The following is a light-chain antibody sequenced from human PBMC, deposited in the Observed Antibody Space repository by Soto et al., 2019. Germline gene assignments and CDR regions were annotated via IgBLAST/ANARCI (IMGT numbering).Light chain of an antibody. CDR1: SSDVGGYNY. Sequence: QSALTQPASVSGSPGQSITISCTGTSSDVGGYNYVSWYQQHPGKAPKLMIYEVSNRPSGVSNRFSGSKSGNTASLTISGLQAEDESDYYCSYYTSSSTVVFGGGTKVTVL. J-gene: IGLJ2*01. CDR3: SYYTSSSTVV. V-gene: IGLV2-14*01. CDR2: EVS.